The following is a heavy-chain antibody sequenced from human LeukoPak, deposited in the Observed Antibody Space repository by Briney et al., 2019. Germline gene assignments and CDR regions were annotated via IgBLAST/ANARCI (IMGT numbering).Heavy chain of an antibody. V-gene: IGHV4-34*01. D-gene: IGHD2-15*01. CDR1: GGSFSGYY. J-gene: IGHJ4*02. CDR2: INHSGST. Sequence: SETLSLTCAVYGGSFSGYYWSWIRQPPAKGLEWIGEINHSGSTNYNPSLKSRVTISVDTSKNQFALKLSSVTAADTAVYYCARARPIVVVVAATKPFDYWGQGTLVTVSS. CDR3: ARARPIVVVVAATKPFDY.